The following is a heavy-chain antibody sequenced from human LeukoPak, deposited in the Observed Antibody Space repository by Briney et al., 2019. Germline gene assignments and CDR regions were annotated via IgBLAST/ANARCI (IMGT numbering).Heavy chain of an antibody. Sequence: SETLSLTCTVSGGSISSYYWSWIRQPPGKGLEWIGYIYYSGSTNYNPSLKSQVTISVDASKNQFSLKLSSVTAADTAVYYCARAQYCSSTSCYNDAGGTYYYYYYMDVWGKGTTVTISS. V-gene: IGHV4-59*01. J-gene: IGHJ6*03. CDR1: GGSISSYY. CDR2: IYYSGST. D-gene: IGHD2-2*02. CDR3: ARAQYCSSTSCYNDAGGTYYYYYYMDV.